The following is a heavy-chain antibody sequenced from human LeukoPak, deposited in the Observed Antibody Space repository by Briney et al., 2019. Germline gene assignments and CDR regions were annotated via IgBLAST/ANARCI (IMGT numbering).Heavy chain of an antibody. D-gene: IGHD6-13*01. V-gene: IGHV3-66*01. CDR3: ARDFGSSWYYFDY. CDR1: GFTVSSNY. J-gene: IGHJ4*02. CDR2: IYSGGST. Sequence: GGSLRLSCAASGFTVSSNYMSWVRQAPGKGLEWVSVIYSGGSTYYADSVKGRFTISRDNAKNSLYLQMNSLRAEDTAVYYCARDFGSSWYYFDYWGQGTLVTVSS.